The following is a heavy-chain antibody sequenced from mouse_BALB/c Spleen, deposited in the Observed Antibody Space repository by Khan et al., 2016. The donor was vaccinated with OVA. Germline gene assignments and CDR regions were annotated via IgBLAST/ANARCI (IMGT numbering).Heavy chain of an antibody. V-gene: IGHV3-2*02. D-gene: IGHD1-1*01. Sequence: VQLQESGPGLVKPSQSLSLTCTVTGYSITSDYAWNWIRQFPGNKLEWMGFISYSGNTNYNPSLKSRISITRDTSKNQFFLQLNSVTTEDTARYYGARVYGGDFDYWGQGTTLTVSS. J-gene: IGHJ2*01. CDR2: ISYSGNT. CDR3: ARVYGGDFDY. CDR1: GYSITSDYA.